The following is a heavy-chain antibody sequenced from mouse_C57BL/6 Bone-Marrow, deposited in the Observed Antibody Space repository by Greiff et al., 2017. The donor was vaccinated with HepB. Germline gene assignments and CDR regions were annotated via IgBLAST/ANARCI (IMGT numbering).Heavy chain of an antibody. J-gene: IGHJ2*01. CDR1: GYTFTSYW. Sequence: VQLQQPVAELVKPGASVKLSCKASGYTFTSYWMHWVKQRPGQGLEWIGMIHPNSGSTNYNEKFKSKATLTVDKSSSTAYMQLSSLTSEDSAVYYCTRRGIYDYALYYWGQGTTLTVSS. CDR3: TRRGIYDYALYY. CDR2: IHPNSGST. D-gene: IGHD2-4*01. V-gene: IGHV1-64*01.